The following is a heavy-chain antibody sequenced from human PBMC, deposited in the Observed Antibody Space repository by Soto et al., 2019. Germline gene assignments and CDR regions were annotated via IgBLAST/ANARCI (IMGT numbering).Heavy chain of an antibody. CDR2: IWYDGSNK. CDR1: GFTFSDYG. V-gene: IGHV3-33*01. CDR3: ARDRAAGTTSLFDP. J-gene: IGHJ5*02. D-gene: IGHD1-7*01. Sequence: QVQLVESGGGVVQPGRSLRLSCAASGFTFSDYGMHWVRQAPGKGLEWVAVIWYDGSNKYYADSVKGRFTISRDNFKTTLYLQMNSLRAEDTAVYYCARDRAAGTTSLFDPWGQGTRVIVSS.